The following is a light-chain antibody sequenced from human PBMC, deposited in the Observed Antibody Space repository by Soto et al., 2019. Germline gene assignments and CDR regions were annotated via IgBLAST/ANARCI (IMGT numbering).Light chain of an antibody. Sequence: DIQMTQSPSTLSTSVGDRVTITCRASQSLSAWLAWYQQKPGKAPKLLIYDASTLQSGVPSRFSGSGSGTEFTLTISRLQPDDSATYYCPQYNYYFGQGPKLEIK. J-gene: IGKJ2*01. CDR2: DAS. V-gene: IGKV1-5*01. CDR1: QSLSAW. CDR3: PQYNYY.